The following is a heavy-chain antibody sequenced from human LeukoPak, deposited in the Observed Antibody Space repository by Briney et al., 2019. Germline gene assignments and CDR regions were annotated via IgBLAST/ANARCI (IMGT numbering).Heavy chain of an antibody. J-gene: IGHJ4*02. CDR1: GYTFTGYY. Sequence: ASVKVSCKASGYTFTGYYMHWVRQAPGQGLEWMGWINPNSGDTNYAQKFQGRVTMTRDTSISTAYMELSRLRSDDTAVYYCARRKYYYDSSGYSFDYWGQGTLVTVSS. V-gene: IGHV1-2*02. D-gene: IGHD3-22*01. CDR2: INPNSGDT. CDR3: ARRKYYYDSSGYSFDY.